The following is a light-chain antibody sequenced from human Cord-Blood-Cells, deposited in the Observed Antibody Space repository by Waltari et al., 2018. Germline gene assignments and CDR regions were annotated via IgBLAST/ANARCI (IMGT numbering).Light chain of an antibody. Sequence: SYELTQPPSVSVSPGQTARITCSGDALPKQSHYLYQQKSGQAPVLVIYEDSKRPSGIPERFSGSSSGTMATLTISGAQVEDEADYYCYSTDSSGNHRVFGTGTKVTVL. CDR1: ALPKQS. V-gene: IGLV3-10*01. J-gene: IGLJ1*01. CDR3: YSTDSSGNHRV. CDR2: EDS.